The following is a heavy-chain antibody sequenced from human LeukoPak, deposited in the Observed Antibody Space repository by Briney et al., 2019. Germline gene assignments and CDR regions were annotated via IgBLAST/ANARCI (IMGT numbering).Heavy chain of an antibody. CDR2: IILIFGTA. J-gene: IGHJ6*02. D-gene: IGHD2-21*01. CDR1: GGTFSSFA. Sequence: ASVKVSCKASGGTFSSFAISWVRQAPGQGLEWMGGIILIFGTASYAQKFQGRVTITADVSTSTAYMELSSLRSEDTAVYYCARGVPIRSYYYGMDVWGQGTTVTVSS. V-gene: IGHV1-69*13. CDR3: ARGVPIRSYYYGMDV.